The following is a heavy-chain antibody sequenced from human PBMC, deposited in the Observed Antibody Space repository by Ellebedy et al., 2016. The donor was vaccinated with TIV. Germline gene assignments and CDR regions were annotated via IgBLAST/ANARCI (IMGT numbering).Heavy chain of an antibody. D-gene: IGHD6-13*01. CDR3: SKLAGISSWYAEY. Sequence: GESLKISCAASGFPFSCCAMSWVRQPPGKGLEWVSVISNSGDTTYADYVKGRFTISRDNSKDTLFLQMNSLRAEDTGVYYCSKLAGISSWYAEYWGQGTLVTVSS. CDR1: GFPFSCCA. CDR2: ISNSGDTT. J-gene: IGHJ4*02. V-gene: IGHV3-23*01.